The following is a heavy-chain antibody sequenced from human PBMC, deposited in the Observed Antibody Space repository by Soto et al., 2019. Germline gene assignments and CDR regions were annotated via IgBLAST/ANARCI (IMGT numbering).Heavy chain of an antibody. J-gene: IGHJ4*02. D-gene: IGHD3-9*01. CDR3: ARDILRYFDWLSFQGFDY. CDR2: IWYDGSNK. CDR1: GFTFSSYG. V-gene: IGHV3-33*01. Sequence: QVQLVESGGGVVQPGRSLRLSCAASGFTFSSYGMHWVRQAPGKGLEWVAVIWYDGSNKYYADSVKGRFTISRDNSKNTLYLQMNSLRAEDTAVYYCARDILRYFDWLSFQGFDYCGQGTLVTVSS.